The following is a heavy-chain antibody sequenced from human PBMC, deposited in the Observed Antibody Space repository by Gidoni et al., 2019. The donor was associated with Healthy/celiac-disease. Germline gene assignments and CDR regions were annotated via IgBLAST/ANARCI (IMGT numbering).Heavy chain of an antibody. CDR2: ISSSGSTI. D-gene: IGHD2-2*01. J-gene: IGHJ6*02. CDR3: ARDECGRYCSSTPYYYGMDV. Sequence: QVQLVESGGGLVKPGGSLRLSCAASGFTFSDYYMSWIRQAPGKVLEWVSYISSSGSTIYYADSVKGRFTISRDNAKNSLYLQMNSLRAEDTAVYYCARDECGRYCSSTPYYYGMDVWGQGTTVTVSS. V-gene: IGHV3-11*01. CDR1: GFTFSDYY.